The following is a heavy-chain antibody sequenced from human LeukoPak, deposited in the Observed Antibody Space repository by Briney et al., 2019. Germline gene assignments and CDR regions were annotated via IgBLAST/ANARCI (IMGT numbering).Heavy chain of an antibody. CDR3: ARPGVHYDFWSGYPDAFDI. J-gene: IGHJ3*02. V-gene: IGHV5-51*01. D-gene: IGHD3-3*01. Sequence: GESLKISCKGSGYSFTSYWIGWVRQMPVKGLEWMGIIYPGDSDTRYSPSFQGQVTISADKSISTAYLQWSSLKASDTAMYYCARPGVHYDFWSGYPDAFDIWGQGTMVTVSS. CDR2: IYPGDSDT. CDR1: GYSFTSYW.